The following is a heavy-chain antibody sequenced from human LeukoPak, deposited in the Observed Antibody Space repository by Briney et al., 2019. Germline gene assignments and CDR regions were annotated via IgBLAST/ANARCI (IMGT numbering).Heavy chain of an antibody. CDR3: ARGYGSGSTWFDP. Sequence: PSETLSLTCAVYGGSFSGYYWGWIRQPPGKGLEWIGEINHSGSTNYNPSLKSRVTISVDTSKNQFSLKLSSVTAADTAVYYCARGYGSGSTWFDPWGQGTLVTVSS. J-gene: IGHJ5*02. CDR2: INHSGST. CDR1: GGSFSGYY. V-gene: IGHV4-34*01. D-gene: IGHD3-10*01.